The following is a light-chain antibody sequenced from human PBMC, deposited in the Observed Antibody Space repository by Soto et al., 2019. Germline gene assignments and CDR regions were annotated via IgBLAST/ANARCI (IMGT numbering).Light chain of an antibody. V-gene: IGKV1-33*01. CDR3: QHYNNLPPFT. CDR1: QDIRTS. CDR2: GAS. Sequence: DIQMTQSPSSLSASVGARVSITCQASQDIRTSLSWFQHKPGRAPKLLIYGASYLETGVPSRFRGSGSGTDFTFTISSLQPGDTATYYCQHYNNLPPFTFGPGTIVDIK. J-gene: IGKJ3*01.